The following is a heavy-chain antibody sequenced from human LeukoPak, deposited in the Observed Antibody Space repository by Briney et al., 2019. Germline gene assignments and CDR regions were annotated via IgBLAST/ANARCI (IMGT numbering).Heavy chain of an antibody. D-gene: IGHD6-13*01. CDR1: GYRFTNFW. CDR3: ARHNGMARYSSSWYENGMDV. Sequence: GESLKISCKGSGYRFTNFWIGWVRQMPGKGLEWMGIVYPGDSDTRYSPSFKGQVTISADKSFGTTYLQWSSLEASDTAMYYCARHNGMARYSSSWYENGMDVWGQGTTVTVS. CDR2: VYPGDSDT. V-gene: IGHV5-51*01. J-gene: IGHJ6*02.